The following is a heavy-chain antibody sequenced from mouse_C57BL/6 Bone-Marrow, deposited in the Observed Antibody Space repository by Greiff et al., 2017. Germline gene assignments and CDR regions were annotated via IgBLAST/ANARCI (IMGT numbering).Heavy chain of an antibody. CDR3: TNYEGSNWYFDV. CDR2: IDPENGDT. J-gene: IGHJ1*03. CDR1: GFNIKDDY. Sequence: EVQLQQSGAELVRPGASVKLSCTASGFNIKDDYMHWVKQRPEQGLEWIGWIDPENGDTESASKFQGKATITADTSSNTAYLQLSSLTSEDTAVYYCTNYEGSNWYFDVWGTGTTVTVSS. V-gene: IGHV14-4*01. D-gene: IGHD1-1*01.